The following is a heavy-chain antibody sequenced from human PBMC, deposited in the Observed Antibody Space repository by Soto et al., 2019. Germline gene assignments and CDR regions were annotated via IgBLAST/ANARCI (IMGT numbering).Heavy chain of an antibody. D-gene: IGHD3-3*01. Sequence: RLSCASSRLTFTSYAMTWVRQAPGKGLEWVSVISGSGGSTFYADSVKGRFTISRDNSKNTLYLQMNSLRAEDTALYYYAKRPYYDFWSGYYLDFWGQRTLVTVSS. V-gene: IGHV3-23*01. CDR1: RLTFTSYA. J-gene: IGHJ4*02. CDR2: ISGSGGST. CDR3: AKRPYYDFWSGYYLDF.